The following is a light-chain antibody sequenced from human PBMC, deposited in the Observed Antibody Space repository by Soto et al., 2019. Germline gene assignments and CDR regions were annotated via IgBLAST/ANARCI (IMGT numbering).Light chain of an antibody. V-gene: IGKV3-20*01. J-gene: IGKJ5*01. CDR3: QQYGSSPPIT. Sequence: EVVLTQSPDTLSLSPGVRATLSCRASQSVGSTYLAWYQQKPGQAPRLLIYGASSRATGIPDRFSGSGSGTDFTLTISRLEPEDFAVYYCQQYGSSPPITFGQGTRLEIK. CDR2: GAS. CDR1: QSVGSTY.